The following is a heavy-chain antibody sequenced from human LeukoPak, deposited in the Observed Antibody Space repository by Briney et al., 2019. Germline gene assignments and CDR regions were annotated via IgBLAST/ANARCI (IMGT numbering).Heavy chain of an antibody. D-gene: IGHD3-22*01. V-gene: IGHV4-59*01. CDR3: ARDLYYYDSSGYMLTYFDY. CDR2: IYYSGST. CDR1: GGSISSYY. Sequence: PSETLSLTCTVSGGSISSYYWSWIRQPPGKGLEWIGYIYYSGSTNYNPSLKSRVTISVDTSKNQFSLKLSSVTAADTAVYYCARDLYYYDSSGYMLTYFDYWGQGTLVTVSS. J-gene: IGHJ4*02.